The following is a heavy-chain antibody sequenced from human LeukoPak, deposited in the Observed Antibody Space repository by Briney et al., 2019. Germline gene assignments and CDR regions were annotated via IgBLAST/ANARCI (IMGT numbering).Heavy chain of an antibody. Sequence: GESLKISCKGSGYSFTGYWIAWVRQMPGKGLEWMGIIYPGDSDTRYSPSYQGQVTISADKSISTAYLQWSSLKASDTAMYYCARRQGSSPTGFDYWGQGTLVTVSS. CDR3: ARRQGSSPTGFDY. D-gene: IGHD6-13*01. V-gene: IGHV5-51*01. CDR2: IYPGDSDT. J-gene: IGHJ4*02. CDR1: GYSFTGYW.